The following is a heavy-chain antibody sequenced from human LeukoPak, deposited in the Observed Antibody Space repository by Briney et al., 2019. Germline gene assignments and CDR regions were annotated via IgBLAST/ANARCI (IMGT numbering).Heavy chain of an antibody. CDR1: GYTFTSYG. V-gene: IGHV1-18*01. D-gene: IGHD3-22*01. J-gene: IGHJ4*02. CDR3: ARVRYYDSSGYYQYTDY. Sequence: ASVKVSCKASGYTFTSYGISWVGQAPGQGLEWMGWISAYNGNTNYAQKLQGRVTMTTDTSTSTAYMELRSLRSDDTAVYYCARVRYYDSSGYYQYTDYWGQGTLVTVSS. CDR2: ISAYNGNT.